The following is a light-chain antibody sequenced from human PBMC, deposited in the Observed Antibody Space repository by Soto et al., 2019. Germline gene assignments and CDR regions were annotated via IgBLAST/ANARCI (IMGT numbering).Light chain of an antibody. CDR1: QSVSSN. CDR2: DAS. Sequence: EIVMTQSPATLSVSPGERATLSCRASQSVSSNLAWYQQKPGQAPRLLIYDASTRATGIPARFSGSGSVREFTLTISSLQSEDCAVYYCQQYNNWPPLTFGGGTKVEIK. V-gene: IGKV3-15*01. CDR3: QQYNNWPPLT. J-gene: IGKJ4*01.